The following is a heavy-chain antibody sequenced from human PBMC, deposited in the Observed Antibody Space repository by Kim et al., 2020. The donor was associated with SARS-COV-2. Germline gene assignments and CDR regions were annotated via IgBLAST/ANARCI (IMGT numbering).Heavy chain of an antibody. CDR2: IKQDGSEK. CDR3: ARHLWGSGIYYNFYYFDY. CDR1: GFTFSSYW. V-gene: IGHV3-7*03. Sequence: GGSLRLSCAASGFTFSSYWMSWVRQAPGKGLEWVANIKQDGSEKYYVDSVKGRFTISRDNAKNSLYLQMNSLRAEDTAVYYCARHLWGSGIYYNFYYFDYWGQGTLVTVSS. J-gene: IGHJ4*02. D-gene: IGHD3-10*01.